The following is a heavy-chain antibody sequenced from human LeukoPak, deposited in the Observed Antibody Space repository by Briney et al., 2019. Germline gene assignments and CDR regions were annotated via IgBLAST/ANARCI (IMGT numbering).Heavy chain of an antibody. V-gene: IGHV4-59*12. Sequence: SETLSLTCTVSGGSISSYYWSWIRQPPGKGLEWVGYISYSGSTNYNPSLKSRVTISVDRSKNQFSLKLSSVTAADTAVYYCARAIESITIFGVVNDAFDIWGQGTMVTVSS. CDR2: ISYSGST. D-gene: IGHD3-3*01. J-gene: IGHJ3*02. CDR1: GGSISSYY. CDR3: ARAIESITIFGVVNDAFDI.